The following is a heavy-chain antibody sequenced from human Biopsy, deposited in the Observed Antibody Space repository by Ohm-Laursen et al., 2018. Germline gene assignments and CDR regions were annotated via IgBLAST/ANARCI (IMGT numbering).Heavy chain of an antibody. CDR2: ISGTSSAT. J-gene: IGHJ3*02. CDR1: GFTFSTYA. Sequence: GSLRLSCTASGFTFSTYAMNWVRQAPGQGLEWISYISGTSSATYYADSVKGRFTVSRDNAKNSLFLQMNSLRAEDTAVYYCARRAIWGQGTTVTVSS. CDR3: ARRAI. V-gene: IGHV3-48*01.